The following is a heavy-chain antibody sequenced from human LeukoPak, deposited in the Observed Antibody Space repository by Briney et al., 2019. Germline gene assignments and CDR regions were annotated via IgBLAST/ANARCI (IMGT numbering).Heavy chain of an antibody. CDR1: GFTVSSNY. V-gene: IGHV3-53*05. CDR3: AKGTYSGSYWYFDL. D-gene: IGHD1-26*01. Sequence: GGSLRLSCAASGFTVSSNYMTWVRQAPGKGLEWVSTIYSGGSTYYADSVKGRFTISRDNSKNTLYLQMNSLRAEDTAVYYCAKGTYSGSYWYFDLWGRGTLVTVSS. J-gene: IGHJ2*01. CDR2: IYSGGST.